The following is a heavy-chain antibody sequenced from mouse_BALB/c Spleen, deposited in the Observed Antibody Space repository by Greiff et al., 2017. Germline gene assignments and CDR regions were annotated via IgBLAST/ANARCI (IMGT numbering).Heavy chain of an antibody. CDR3: VRGGYDGYYFDY. CDR2: IWTGGGT. Sequence: VMLVESGPGLVAPSQSLSITCTVSGFSLTSYDISWIRQPPGKGLEWLGVIWTGGGTNYNSAFMSRLSISKDNTKSQVFLKMNSLQTDDTAIYYCVRGGYDGYYFDYWGQGTTLTVSS. V-gene: IGHV2-9-2*01. D-gene: IGHD2-2*01. CDR1: GFSLTSYD. J-gene: IGHJ2*01.